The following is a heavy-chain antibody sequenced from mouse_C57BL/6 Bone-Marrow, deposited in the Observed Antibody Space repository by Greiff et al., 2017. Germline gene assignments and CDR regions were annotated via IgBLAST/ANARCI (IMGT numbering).Heavy chain of an antibody. CDR3: ARGGRVRPPFDY. Sequence: QVQLQQPGAELVMPGASVKLSCKASGYTFTSYWMHWVKQRPGQGLEWIGEIDPSDRYTNCNQKFKGKSTLTVDKSSSTAYMQLSSLTSEDSAVYYCARGGRVRPPFDYWGQGTTLTVAS. CDR2: IDPSDRYT. D-gene: IGHD2-14*01. V-gene: IGHV1-69*01. J-gene: IGHJ2*01. CDR1: GYTFTSYW.